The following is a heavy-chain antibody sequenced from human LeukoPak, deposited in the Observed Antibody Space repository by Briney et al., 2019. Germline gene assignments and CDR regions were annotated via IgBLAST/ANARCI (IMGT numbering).Heavy chain of an antibody. CDR1: GFTFDDYA. CDR2: ISWNSGSI. CDR3: AKGTLTIFGVVSLDY. J-gene: IGHJ4*02. V-gene: IGHV3-9*01. D-gene: IGHD3-3*01. Sequence: GGSLRLSCAASGFTFDDYAMHWVRLAPGKGLEWVSGISWNSGSIGYADSVKGRFTISRDNAKNSLYLQMNSLRAEDTALYYCAKGTLTIFGVVSLDYWGQGTLVTVSS.